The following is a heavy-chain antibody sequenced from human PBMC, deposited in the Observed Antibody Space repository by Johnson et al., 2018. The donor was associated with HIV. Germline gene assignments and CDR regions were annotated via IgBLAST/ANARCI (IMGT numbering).Heavy chain of an antibody. J-gene: IGHJ3*02. Sequence: VQLVESGGGLVQPGGSLRLSCAASGFTFSSYDMHWVRQATGKGLEWVSAIGTAGDTYYPGSVKGRFTISRDNSKNSLYLQVHSFRVEYTAVYYWAREGVSGTDFRAFDIGGRGTMVTVSS. CDR1: GFTFSSYD. D-gene: IGHD1-1*01. CDR3: AREGVSGTDFRAFDI. V-gene: IGHV3-13*01. CDR2: IGTAGDT.